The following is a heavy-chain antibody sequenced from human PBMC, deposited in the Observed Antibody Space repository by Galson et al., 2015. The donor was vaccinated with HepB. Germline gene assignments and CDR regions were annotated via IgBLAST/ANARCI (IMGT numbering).Heavy chain of an antibody. CDR2: IYYGGIT. CDR1: GGSISSSGYY. Sequence: ETLSLTCTVSGGSISSSGYYWGWTRQPPGKGLEWIGSIYYGGITDYNPSLKSRVTISVDTSNNQFSLELSAMTAADTAVYYCARDLVDAAVAVVSGAFDIWGQGTMVTVSS. CDR3: ARDLVDAAVAVVSGAFDI. D-gene: IGHD6-19*01. V-gene: IGHV4-39*07. J-gene: IGHJ3*02.